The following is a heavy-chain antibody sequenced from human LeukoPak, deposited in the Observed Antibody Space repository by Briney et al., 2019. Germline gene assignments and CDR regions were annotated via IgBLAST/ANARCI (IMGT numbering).Heavy chain of an antibody. Sequence: ASVKVSCKASGYTFTSYGISWVRQAPGQGLEWMGWISAYNGNTNYAQKFQGRVTLTADESTSTAYMELSSLRSEDTAVYYCARDLGSRDGYNPPNLFDSWGQGTLVTVSS. CDR1: GYTFTSYG. CDR3: ARDLGSRDGYNPPNLFDS. J-gene: IGHJ4*02. V-gene: IGHV1-18*01. D-gene: IGHD5-24*01. CDR2: ISAYNGNT.